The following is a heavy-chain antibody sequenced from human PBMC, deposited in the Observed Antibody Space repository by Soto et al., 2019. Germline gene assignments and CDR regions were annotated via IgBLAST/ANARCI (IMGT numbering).Heavy chain of an antibody. D-gene: IGHD3-22*01. J-gene: IGHJ3*02. CDR1: GFTFSTYG. CDR2: ISGSGGST. V-gene: IGHV3-23*01. CDR3: ATTYYYDSSGYYGQADAFDI. Sequence: GGSLRLSCAASGFTFSTYGMSWVRQAPGKGLEWVSAISGSGGSTYYADSVKGHVTISADKYISTAYLQWSSLKASDTAMYYCATTYYYDSSGYYGQADAFDIWGQGTMVTVSS.